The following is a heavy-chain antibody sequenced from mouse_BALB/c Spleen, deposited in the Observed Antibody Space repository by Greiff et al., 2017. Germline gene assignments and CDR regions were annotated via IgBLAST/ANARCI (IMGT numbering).Heavy chain of an antibody. J-gene: IGHJ3*01. Sequence: QVQLQQSGAELVRPGASVTLSCKASGYTFTDHEMHWVKQTPVHGLEWIGAIDPETGGTAYNQKFKGKATLTADKSSSTAYMELRSLTSEDSAVYYCTRRTYWGQGTLVTVSA. V-gene: IGHV1-15*01. CDR1: GYTFTDHE. CDR2: IDPETGGT. CDR3: TRRTY.